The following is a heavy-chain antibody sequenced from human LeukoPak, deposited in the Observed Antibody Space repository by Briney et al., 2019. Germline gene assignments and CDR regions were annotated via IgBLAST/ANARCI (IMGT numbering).Heavy chain of an antibody. CDR1: GFTFSSYA. Sequence: GGSLRLSCAASGFTFSSYAMHWVRQAPGKGLEWVAVISYDGSNKYYADSVKGRFTISRDNSKNTLYLQMNSLRAEDTAVYYCASYCGGDCSTDYWGQGTLVTVSS. CDR3: ASYCGGDCSTDY. V-gene: IGHV3-30-3*01. D-gene: IGHD2-21*02. J-gene: IGHJ4*02. CDR2: ISYDGSNK.